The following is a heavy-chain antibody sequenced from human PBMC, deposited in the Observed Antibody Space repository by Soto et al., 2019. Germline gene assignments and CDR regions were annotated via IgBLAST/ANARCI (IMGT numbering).Heavy chain of an antibody. Sequence: SETLSLTCTVSGGSISSSTYYWGWIRQPPGKGLEWIGSIYYSGSTSYNPSLKSRVTISVDTSKNQFSLKLSSVTVVFTAMYYCARFNGYFDLLGRATLVT. CDR3: ARFNGYFDL. CDR2: IYYSGST. CDR1: GGSISSSTYY. V-gene: IGHV4-39*07. J-gene: IGHJ2*01. D-gene: IGHD4-17*01.